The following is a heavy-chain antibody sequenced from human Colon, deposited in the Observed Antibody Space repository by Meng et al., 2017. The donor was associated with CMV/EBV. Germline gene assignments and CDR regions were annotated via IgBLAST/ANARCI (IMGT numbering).Heavy chain of an antibody. CDR1: GDSTSGFF. D-gene: IGHD6-19*01. CDR2: IYSSGST. V-gene: IGHV4-4*07. Sequence: VQLQGSGPGLVKPSETLSLTCTVSGDSTSGFFWSWIRQPAGKGLEWIGRIYSSGSTFYNPSLESRVTMSIDTSKNQFSLRLASVTAADTAVYFCAKEQSIGIAVTGIFDFWGQGALVTVSS. J-gene: IGHJ4*02. CDR3: AKEQSIGIAVTGIFDF.